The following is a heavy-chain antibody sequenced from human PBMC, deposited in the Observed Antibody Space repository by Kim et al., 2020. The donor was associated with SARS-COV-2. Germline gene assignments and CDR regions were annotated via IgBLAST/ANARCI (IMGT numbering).Heavy chain of an antibody. J-gene: IGHJ5*02. V-gene: IGHV3-30*18. D-gene: IGHD6-19*01. CDR3: AKTYSSGWYRPANWFDP. CDR2: ISYDGSNK. CDR1: GFTFSSYG. Sequence: GGSLRLSCAASGFTFSSYGMHWVRQAPGKGLEWVAVISYDGSNKYYADSVKGRFTISRDNSKNTLYLQMNSLRAEDTAVYYCAKTYSSGWYRPANWFDPWGQGTLVTVSS.